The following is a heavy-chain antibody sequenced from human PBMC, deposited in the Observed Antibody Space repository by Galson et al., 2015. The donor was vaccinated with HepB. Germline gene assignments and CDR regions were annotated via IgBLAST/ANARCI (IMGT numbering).Heavy chain of an antibody. J-gene: IGHJ4*02. CDR2: TYYRSTWYN. Sequence: CAISGDSVSSNSVAWNWIRQSPSRGLEWLGRTYYRSTWYNDYAVSVKSRITINPDTSKNQFSLHLKSVTPEDTAVYYCSRGRGSSFDYWGQGTLVTVSS. CDR3: SRGRGSSFDY. V-gene: IGHV6-1*01. D-gene: IGHD6-6*01. CDR1: GDSVSSNSVA.